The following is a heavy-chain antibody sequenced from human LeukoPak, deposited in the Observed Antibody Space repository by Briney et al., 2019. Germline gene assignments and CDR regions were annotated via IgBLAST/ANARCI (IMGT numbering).Heavy chain of an antibody. CDR2: IYYSGIT. D-gene: IGHD2-2*01. CDR1: GGSVTSSSFY. J-gene: IGHJ3*02. CDR3: AKSGPAAGRPDAFDI. Sequence: SETLSLTCTLSGGSVTSSSFYWAWIRQPPGKGLECIGTIYYSGITYYHSSLKSRVTISVDTSKNQFSLKLNSVTAADTAVYFCAKSGPAAGRPDAFDIWGQGTMVTVSS. V-gene: IGHV4-39*07.